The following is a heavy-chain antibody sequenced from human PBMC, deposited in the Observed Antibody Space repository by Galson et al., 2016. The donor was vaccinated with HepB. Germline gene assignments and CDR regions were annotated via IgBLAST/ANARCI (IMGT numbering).Heavy chain of an antibody. D-gene: IGHD1-26*01. Sequence: SLRLSCAASGFTFSSYAMHWVRQAPGKGLEWVALISYDGSNKYSADSVKGRFTISRDNSKNTLYLQMNSLRAEDTAVYYCARDRRYGGSYYFDYWGQGTLVTVSS. CDR2: ISYDGSNK. CDR1: GFTFSSYA. V-gene: IGHV3-30-3*01. CDR3: ARDRRYGGSYYFDY. J-gene: IGHJ4*02.